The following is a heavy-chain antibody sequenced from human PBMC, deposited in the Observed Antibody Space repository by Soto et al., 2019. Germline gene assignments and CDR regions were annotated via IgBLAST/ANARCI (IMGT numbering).Heavy chain of an antibody. Sequence: QVTLKESGPVLVKPTETLTLTCSVSGFSLTNGRMGVSWIRQPPGKALEWLAHFFSDAERSYSTSMQSRLNIYKDSSGSQVVLTMTNMAPADTATYFCARMDGDYNYYGLDVWGHGIAVTVSS. CDR3: ARMDGDYNYYGLDV. V-gene: IGHV2-26*01. CDR1: GFSLTNGRMG. CDR2: FFSDAER. D-gene: IGHD4-17*01. J-gene: IGHJ6*02.